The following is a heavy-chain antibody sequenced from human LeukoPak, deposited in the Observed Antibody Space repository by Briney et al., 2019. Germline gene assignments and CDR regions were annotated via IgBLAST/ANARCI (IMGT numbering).Heavy chain of an antibody. CDR1: GFTFSSYS. CDR2: ISSSSSSI. V-gene: IGHV3-21*01. D-gene: IGHD1-26*01. J-gene: IGHJ4*02. Sequence: GGSLRLSCAASGFTFSSYSMNWVRQSPGKGLEWVSSISSSSSSIFYADSVKGRFTISRDNAKNSLYLQMNSLRAEDTAVYYCARFETSGSRSVDYWGQGTLVTVSS. CDR3: ARFETSGSRSVDY.